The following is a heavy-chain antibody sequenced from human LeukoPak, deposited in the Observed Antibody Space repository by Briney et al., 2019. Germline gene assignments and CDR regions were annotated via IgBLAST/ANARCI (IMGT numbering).Heavy chain of an antibody. Sequence: PGGSLRLSCAVSGFTFIKYTMNWVRQAPGKGLEWVSLISWDGGSTYYADAVKGRFTVSRDNSRNSLYLQMNSLRTEDTALYYCAKGGYGSGTWEMGIDYWGQGTLVTVSS. CDR3: AKGGYGSGTWEMGIDY. CDR1: GFTFIKYT. J-gene: IGHJ4*02. CDR2: ISWDGGST. D-gene: IGHD3-10*01. V-gene: IGHV3-43*01.